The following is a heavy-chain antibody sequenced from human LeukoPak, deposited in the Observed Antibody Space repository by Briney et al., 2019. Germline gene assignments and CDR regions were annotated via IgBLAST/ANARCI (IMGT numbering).Heavy chain of an antibody. J-gene: IGHJ6*02. V-gene: IGHV4-34*01. Sequence: PSETLTLTCAVYGGSFSGYYWSWIRQPPGKGREWIGEIKHSGSTIYNPSRKSRVTISVDTSKNHFYLKLRSVTAADTAVYYCAIPLYKRGCSSTSCYYYYYGMDVWGQGTTVTVSS. CDR2: IKHSGST. CDR1: GGSFSGYY. CDR3: AIPLYKRGCSSTSCYYYYYGMDV. D-gene: IGHD2-2*01.